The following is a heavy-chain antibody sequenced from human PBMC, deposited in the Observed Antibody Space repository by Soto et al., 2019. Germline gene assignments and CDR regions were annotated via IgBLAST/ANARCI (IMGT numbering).Heavy chain of an antibody. D-gene: IGHD3-22*01. J-gene: IGHJ6*02. CDR2: ISAYNGNT. V-gene: IGHV1-18*04. Sequence: QVQLVQSGAEVKKPGASVKVSCKASGYTFTSYGISWVRQAPGQGHEWMGWISAYNGNTNYAQKLQGRVTMTTDTSTSTAYMELRSLRSDDTAVYYCARDLVVGEVVVRGWGYYYGMDVWGQGTTVTVSS. CDR1: GYTFTSYG. CDR3: ARDLVVGEVVVRGWGYYYGMDV.